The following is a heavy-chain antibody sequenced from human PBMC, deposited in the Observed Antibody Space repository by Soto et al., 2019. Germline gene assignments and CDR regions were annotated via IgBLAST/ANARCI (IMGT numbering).Heavy chain of an antibody. CDR2: ISGSGGST. Sequence: EVQLLESGGGLVQPGGSLRLSCAASGFTFSSYAMSWVRQAPGKGLEWVSAISGSGGSTYYADSVKGRFTISRDNSKNTLYLQMNSLRAEDTAVYYCAMMSLGFGELFPFDYWGQGTLVTVSS. CDR1: GFTFSSYA. J-gene: IGHJ4*02. D-gene: IGHD3-10*01. CDR3: AMMSLGFGELFPFDY. V-gene: IGHV3-23*01.